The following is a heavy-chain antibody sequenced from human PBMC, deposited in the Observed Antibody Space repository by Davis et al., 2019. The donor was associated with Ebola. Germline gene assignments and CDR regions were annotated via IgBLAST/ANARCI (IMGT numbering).Heavy chain of an antibody. CDR2: IKQDGSEK. Sequence: PGGSLRLSCAASGFTFSSYWMHWVRQAPGKGLEWVANIKQDGSEKYYVDSVKGRFTISRDNAKNSLYLQMNSLRAEDTAVYYCAREGVGLLLDYWGQGTLVTVSS. J-gene: IGHJ4*02. D-gene: IGHD2-15*01. CDR1: GFTFSSYW. CDR3: AREGVGLLLDY. V-gene: IGHV3-7*03.